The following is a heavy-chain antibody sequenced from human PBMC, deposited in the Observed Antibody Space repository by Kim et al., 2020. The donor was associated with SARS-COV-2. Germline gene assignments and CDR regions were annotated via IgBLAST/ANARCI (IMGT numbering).Heavy chain of an antibody. J-gene: IGHJ5*02. D-gene: IGHD3-3*01. CDR2: ISGDGGST. CDR3: AKDGNYDFWGWFDP. CDR1: GFTFDDYA. Sequence: GGSLRLSCAASGFTFDDYAMHWVRQAPGKGLEWVSLISGDGGSTYYADSVKGRFTISRDNSKNSLYLQMNSLRTEDTALYYCAKDGNYDFWGWFDPWGQGTLVTVSS. V-gene: IGHV3-43*02.